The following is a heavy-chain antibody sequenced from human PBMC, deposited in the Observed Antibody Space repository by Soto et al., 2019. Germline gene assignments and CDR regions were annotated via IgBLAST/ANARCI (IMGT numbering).Heavy chain of an antibody. V-gene: IGHV4-59*01. J-gene: IGHJ5*02. CDR1: GGSISSYY. Sequence: QVQLQESGPGLVKPSETLSLTCTVSGGSISSYYWSWIRQPPGKGLEWIGYIYYSGSTNYNPSLKRRVTISVDTSKNQFSLKLSSVTAADTAVYYCARDRDMMGAWGQGTLVTVSS. CDR2: IYYSGST. CDR3: ARDRDMMGA. D-gene: IGHD2-15*01.